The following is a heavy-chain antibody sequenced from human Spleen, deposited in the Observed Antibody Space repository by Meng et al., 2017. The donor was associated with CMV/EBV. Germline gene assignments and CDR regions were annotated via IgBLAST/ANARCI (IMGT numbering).Heavy chain of an antibody. CDR3: ARGVYYATLDY. CDR2: INHSGST. CDR1: GGSFSGYY. Sequence: GSLRLSCAVYGGSFSGYYWSWIRQPPGKGLEWIGEINHSGSTNYNPSLKSRVTISVDTSKNQFSLKLSSVTAADTAVYYCARGVYYATLDYWGQGTLVTV. D-gene: IGHD2-8*01. J-gene: IGHJ4*02. V-gene: IGHV4-34*01.